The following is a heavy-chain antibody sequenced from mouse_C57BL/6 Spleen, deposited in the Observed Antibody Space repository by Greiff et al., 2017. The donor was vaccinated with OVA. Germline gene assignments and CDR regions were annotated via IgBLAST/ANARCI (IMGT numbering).Heavy chain of an antibody. V-gene: IGHV5-4*01. CDR3: ARDPYYGNLYYFDY. J-gene: IGHJ2*01. CDR1: GFTFSSYA. D-gene: IGHD2-10*01. Sequence: EVKLQESGGGLVKPGGSLKLSCAASGFTFSSYAMSWVRQTPEKRLEWVATISDGGSYTYYPDNVKGRFTISRDNAKNNLYLQMSHLKSEDTAMYYCARDPYYGNLYYFDYWGQGTTLTVSS. CDR2: ISDGGSYT.